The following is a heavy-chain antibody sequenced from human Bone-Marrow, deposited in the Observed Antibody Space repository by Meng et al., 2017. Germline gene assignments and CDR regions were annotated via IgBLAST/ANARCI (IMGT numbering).Heavy chain of an antibody. D-gene: IGHD3-10*01. Sequence: LRLSCTVSGYSISSGYYWGWIRQPPGKGLEWIGSIYHSGSTYYNPSLKSRVTISVDTSKNQFSLKLSSVTAADTAVYYCARDEYGSGSYYLFYYYYYGMDVWGQGTTVTVSS. CDR2: IYHSGST. CDR1: GYSISSGYY. V-gene: IGHV4-38-2*02. J-gene: IGHJ6*02. CDR3: ARDEYGSGSYYLFYYYYYGMDV.